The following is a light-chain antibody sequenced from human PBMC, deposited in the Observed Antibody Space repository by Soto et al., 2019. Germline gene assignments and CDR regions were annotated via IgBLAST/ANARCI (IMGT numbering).Light chain of an antibody. Sequence: EIVLTQSPATLSLSPGERATLSCRASQSVSSYLAWYQQKPGQAPRLLIYDASNRATGIPGRFSVSGSGTDFTLTISSLEPEDFAVYYCQQRRNWPYTFGQGTKLEIK. J-gene: IGKJ2*01. CDR3: QQRRNWPYT. V-gene: IGKV3-11*01. CDR2: DAS. CDR1: QSVSSY.